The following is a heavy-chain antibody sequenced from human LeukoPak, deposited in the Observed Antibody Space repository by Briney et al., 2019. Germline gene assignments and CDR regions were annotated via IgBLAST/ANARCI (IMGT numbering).Heavy chain of an antibody. CDR1: GFTFSSYG. CDR3: ANIMITFSSAHDAFDI. CDR2: IRYDGSNK. J-gene: IGHJ3*02. D-gene: IGHD3-16*01. Sequence: PGGSLRLSCAASGFTFSSYGMHWVRQAPGKGLEWVAFIRYDGSNKYYADSVKGRFTISRDNSKNTLYLQMNSLRAEDTAVYYCANIMITFSSAHDAFDIWGQGTMVTVSS. V-gene: IGHV3-30*02.